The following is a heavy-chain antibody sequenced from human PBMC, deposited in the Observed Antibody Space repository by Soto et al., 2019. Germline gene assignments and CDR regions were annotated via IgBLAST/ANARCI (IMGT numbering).Heavy chain of an antibody. CDR2: IYVTGAV. V-gene: IGHV4-31*02. CDR1: GAALNSGNYY. CDR3: ARLRTATNNYKLLDP. J-gene: IGHJ5*02. Sequence: LSLTCSVSGAALNSGNYYWSWIRQVPGKGLEWIGHIYVTGAVDYNPSLRDRITISQDTSERQFSLNLRLVTAADTAVYYCARLRTATNNYKLLDPWGQGTMVTVYS. D-gene: IGHD2-15*01.